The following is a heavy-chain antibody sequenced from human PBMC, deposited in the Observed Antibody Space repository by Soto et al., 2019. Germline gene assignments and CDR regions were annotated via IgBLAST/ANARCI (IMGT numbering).Heavy chain of an antibody. CDR1: GLTFSSHA. V-gene: IGHV3-30*14. J-gene: IGHJ4*02. CDR3: ARDYRNYYESGAYSY. CDR2: ISYDGSNK. Sequence: LRLSCGASGLTFSSHAMHWVRQAPGKGLEWVSVISYDGSNKYYADSVKGRFTISRDNSKNTLFLQMNSLKPEDTAVYYCARDYRNYYESGAYSYWGQGTLVTVYS. D-gene: IGHD3-22*01.